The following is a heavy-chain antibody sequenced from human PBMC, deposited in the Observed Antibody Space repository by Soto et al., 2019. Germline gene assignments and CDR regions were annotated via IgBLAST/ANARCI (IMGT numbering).Heavy chain of an antibody. Sequence: ASVKVSCKASGGTFSSYAISWVRQAPGQGLEWMGGIIPIFGTANYAQKFQGRVTITADESTSTAYMELSSLRSEDTAVYYCARDRIAAQHQEGYYYYYGMDVWGQGTTVTVSS. D-gene: IGHD6-13*01. V-gene: IGHV1-69*13. CDR2: IIPIFGTA. CDR3: ARDRIAAQHQEGYYYYYGMDV. J-gene: IGHJ6*02. CDR1: GGTFSSYA.